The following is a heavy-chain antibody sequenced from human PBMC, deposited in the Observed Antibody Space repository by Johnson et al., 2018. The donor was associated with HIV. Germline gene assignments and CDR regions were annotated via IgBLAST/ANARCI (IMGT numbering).Heavy chain of an antibody. D-gene: IGHD2-21*01. CDR3: AKGLYYGGSGDYAFDM. CDR1: GFTFDDYG. J-gene: IGHJ3*02. Sequence: QVQLVESGGGVVRPGGSLRLSCAASGFTFDDYGMNWVRQATGKGLEWVAFIRYDEADKYYAASVKGRFTISRDNSKNTVYLQMSGLRVEDTAVYYCAKGLYYGGSGDYAFDMWGQGTMVTVSS. V-gene: IGHV3-30*02. CDR2: IRYDEADK.